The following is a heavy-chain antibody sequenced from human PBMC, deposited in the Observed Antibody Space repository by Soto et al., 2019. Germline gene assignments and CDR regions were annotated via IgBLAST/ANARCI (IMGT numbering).Heavy chain of an antibody. CDR1: GFALSSYA. V-gene: IGHV3-21*01. D-gene: IGHD3-10*01. CDR3: TTEEFEVDY. Sequence: EVQLVESGGGLVKPGESLRLSCTVSGFALSSYAMTWVRQAPGKGLEWLASISSSSNFKYYGDSVKGRFIISRDNAKNSLYLQMNSLRVKDTAMYFCTTEEFEVDYWGQGTLVTVSS. CDR2: ISSSSNFK. J-gene: IGHJ4*02.